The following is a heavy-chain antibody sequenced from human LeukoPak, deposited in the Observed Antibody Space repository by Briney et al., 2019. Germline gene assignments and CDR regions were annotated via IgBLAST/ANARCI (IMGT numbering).Heavy chain of an antibody. CDR1: GFTFSSYW. CDR3: AKDLDCSSTTCNYYYMDV. V-gene: IGHV3-74*01. D-gene: IGHD2-2*01. J-gene: IGHJ6*03. Sequence: GGSLRLSCAASGFTFSSYWMHWVRQGPGKGLEWVSRINMDGTTISYADSVKGRFTISRDNAKNTLYLQMNSLRAEDTAVYYCAKDLDCSSTTCNYYYMDVWGKGTTVTVSS. CDR2: INMDGTTI.